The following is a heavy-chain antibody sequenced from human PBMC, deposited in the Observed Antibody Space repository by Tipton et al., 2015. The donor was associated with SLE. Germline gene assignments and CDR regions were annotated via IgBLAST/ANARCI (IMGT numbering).Heavy chain of an antibody. CDR3: TTGYGDFHY. V-gene: IGHV3-53*01. J-gene: IGHJ4*02. Sequence: GSLRLSCAASGFTVSTNYMSWVRQAPGKGLEWVSVIYSGGTTYYADSVKGRFTISRDDSKNRLYLQMNSLKTEDTAVYYCTTGYGDFHYWGQGTLVTVSS. CDR1: GFTVSTNY. D-gene: IGHD4-17*01. CDR2: IYSGGTT.